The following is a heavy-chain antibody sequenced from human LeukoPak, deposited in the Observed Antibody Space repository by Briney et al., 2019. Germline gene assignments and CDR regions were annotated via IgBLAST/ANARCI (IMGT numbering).Heavy chain of an antibody. CDR2: ISYDGSIK. CDR1: GFTFSSYG. D-gene: IGHD4-17*01. CDR3: AKGGDSPLYYYGMDV. Sequence: GGSLRLSCAASGFTFSSYGMHWVRQAPGKGLEWVAVISYDGSIKYYADSVKGRFTISRDDSENTLYLQMNSLSAEDTAVYYCAKGGDSPLYYYGMDVWGQGTLVTVSS. V-gene: IGHV3-30*18. J-gene: IGHJ6*02.